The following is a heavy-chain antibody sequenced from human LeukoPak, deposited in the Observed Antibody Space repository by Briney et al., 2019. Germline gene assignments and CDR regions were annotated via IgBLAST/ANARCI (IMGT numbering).Heavy chain of an antibody. J-gene: IGHJ4*02. CDR2: IRGKADT. Sequence: GGSLKLSCAASGFTFSGSAIHWVRQASGKGLEWVGRIRGKADTAYAASVKGRFTISRDDSKNTAYLQMNSLKTEDTAVYYCTRGGWFGELGDFDYWGQGTLVTVSS. CDR1: GFTFSGSA. V-gene: IGHV3-73*01. D-gene: IGHD3-10*01. CDR3: TRGGWFGELGDFDY.